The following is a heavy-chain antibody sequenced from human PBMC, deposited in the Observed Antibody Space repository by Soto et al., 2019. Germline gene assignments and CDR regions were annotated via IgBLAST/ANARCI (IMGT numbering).Heavy chain of an antibody. CDR1: GYKFTTFW. V-gene: IGHV5-10-1*01. CDR2: IDPTDSFT. CDR3: ARPASGGSRDAFDV. Sequence: PGESLKISCKASGYKFTTFWLNWVRQTPGKGLEWLGRIDPTDSFTNYSPPFEGHVTISVDRSISTASLQWNSLQASDTAIYYCARPASGGSRDAFDVWGQGTTFTVSS. D-gene: IGHD2-15*01. J-gene: IGHJ3*01.